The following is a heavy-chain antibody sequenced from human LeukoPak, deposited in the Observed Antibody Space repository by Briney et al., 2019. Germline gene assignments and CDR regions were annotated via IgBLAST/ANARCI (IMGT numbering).Heavy chain of an antibody. CDR3: AREGKVAAAGTTPDFDY. CDR1: GGTFSSYA. Sequence: ASVKVSCKASGGTFSSYAISWVRQAPGQGLEWMGRIIPILGIANYAQKFQGRVTITADKSTSTAYMELSSLRSEDTAVYYCAREGKVAAAGTTPDFDYWGQGTLVTVSS. D-gene: IGHD6-13*01. J-gene: IGHJ4*02. CDR2: IIPILGIA. V-gene: IGHV1-69*04.